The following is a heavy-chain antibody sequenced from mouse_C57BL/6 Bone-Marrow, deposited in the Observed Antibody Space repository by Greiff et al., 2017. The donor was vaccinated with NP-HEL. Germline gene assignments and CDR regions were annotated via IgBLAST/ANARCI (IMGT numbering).Heavy chain of an antibody. CDR1: GYTFTSYW. CDR2: IHPNSGST. CDR3: AREYSNDAMDY. D-gene: IGHD2-12*01. V-gene: IGHV1-64*01. Sequence: VQLQQPGAELVKPGASVKLSCKASGYTFTSYWMHWVKQRPGQGLAWIGMIHPNSGSTNYNEKFKSKATLTVDKSSSTAYMQLSSLTSEDSAVYYCAREYSNDAMDYWGQGTSVTVSS. J-gene: IGHJ4*01.